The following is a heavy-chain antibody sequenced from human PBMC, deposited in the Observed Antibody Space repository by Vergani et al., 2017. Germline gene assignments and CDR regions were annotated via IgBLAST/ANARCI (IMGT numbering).Heavy chain of an antibody. J-gene: IGHJ3*02. CDR1: GYSFTSYW. V-gene: IGHV5-51*03. D-gene: IGHD3-22*01. Sequence: EVQLVQSGAEVKKPGESLKISCKGSGYSFTSYWIGWVRQMPGKGLEWMGVIYPGDSDTRYSPSFQGQVTISADKSISTAYLQWSSLKASDTAMYYCAGAYYDSSGYHNDAFDIWGQGTMVTVSS. CDR3: AGAYYDSSGYHNDAFDI. CDR2: IYPGDSDT.